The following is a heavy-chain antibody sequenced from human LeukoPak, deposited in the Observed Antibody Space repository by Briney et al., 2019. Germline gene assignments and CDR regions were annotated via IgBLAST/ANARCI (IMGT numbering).Heavy chain of an antibody. V-gene: IGHV4-59*08. J-gene: IGHJ6*03. CDR1: GGSISNYY. CDR2: IYYSGIT. D-gene: IGHD3-10*01. CDR3: ARHKIYYYGSGSYYKPGYYYYYMDV. Sequence: PSETLSLTCTVSGGSISNYYWNYIRQPPGKGLEWIGYIYYSGITNYNPSLKSRVTISVDTSKNQFSLKLSSVTAADTAVYYCARHKIYYYGSGSYYKPGYYYYYMDVWGKGTTVTISS.